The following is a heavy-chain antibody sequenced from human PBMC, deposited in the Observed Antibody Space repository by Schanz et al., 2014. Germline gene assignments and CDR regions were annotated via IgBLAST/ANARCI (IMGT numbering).Heavy chain of an antibody. CDR1: GFIFSDYY. J-gene: IGHJ4*02. V-gene: IGHV3-11*04. CDR2: ISSGGTTT. Sequence: QVQLVESGGGLVKPGGSLRLSCAASGFIFSDYYMAWIRQAPGKGPEYVSYISSGGTTTYHSDSVKGRFTISRDSAENSLYLQMNSLRAEDTALYDCARGGPAYYFDDWGQGTLVTVSA. CDR3: ARGGPAYYFDD.